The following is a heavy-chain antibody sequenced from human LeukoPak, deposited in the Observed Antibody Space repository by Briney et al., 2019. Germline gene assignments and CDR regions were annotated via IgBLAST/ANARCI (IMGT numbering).Heavy chain of an antibody. CDR2: MNPNSGNT. D-gene: IGHD3-3*01. Sequence: ASVKVSCKASGYTFTSYDINWVRQATGQGLEWMGWMNPNSGNTGYAQKFQGRVTMTRNTSISTAYMELSSLRSEDTAVYYCARGVTIFGVVIRSYYYIDVWGKGTTVTVSS. CDR1: GYTFTSYD. J-gene: IGHJ6*03. CDR3: ARGVTIFGVVIRSYYYIDV. V-gene: IGHV1-8*01.